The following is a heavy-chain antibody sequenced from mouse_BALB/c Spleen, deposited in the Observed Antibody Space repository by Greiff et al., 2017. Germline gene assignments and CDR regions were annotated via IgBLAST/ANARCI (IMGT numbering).Heavy chain of an antibody. CDR1: GYTFTSYW. J-gene: IGHJ2*01. CDR2: INPSNGRT. Sequence: QVQLQQPGAELVKPGASVKLSCKASGYTFTSYWMHWVKQRPGQGLEWIGEINPSNGRTNYNEKFKSKATLTVDKSSSTAYMQLSSLTSEDSAVYYCARDGYYGNYGDYWGQGTTLTVSS. V-gene: IGHV1S81*02. D-gene: IGHD2-1*01. CDR3: ARDGYYGNYGDY.